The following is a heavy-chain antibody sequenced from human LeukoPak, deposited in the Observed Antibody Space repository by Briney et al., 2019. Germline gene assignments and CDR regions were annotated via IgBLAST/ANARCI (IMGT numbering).Heavy chain of an antibody. Sequence: PSETLSLTCTVSGGSISTYYWSWIRQPPGKGLEWIGYIYYSGSTKYNPSLKSRVTISVETSRNQFSLKLSSVTAADTAVYFCARDLGGYSSSLYFDYWGQGTLVTVSS. V-gene: IGHV4-59*01. J-gene: IGHJ4*02. CDR3: ARDLGGYSSSLYFDY. D-gene: IGHD6-13*01. CDR1: GGSISTYY. CDR2: IYYSGST.